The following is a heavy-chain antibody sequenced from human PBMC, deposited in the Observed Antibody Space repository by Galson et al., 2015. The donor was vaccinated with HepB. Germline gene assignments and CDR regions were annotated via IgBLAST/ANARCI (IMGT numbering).Heavy chain of an antibody. Sequence: LSLTCTVSGGPDSSRSYYWNWIRQPPGKELEWIGFIYFSGNTNYNPSLKSRVTISVDTSKNQFSLKLSSVTAADTAVYYCARAVVPAPAPFDYWGQGTLVTVSS. CDR1: GGPDSSRSYY. J-gene: IGHJ4*02. CDR2: IYFSGNT. D-gene: IGHD2-2*01. V-gene: IGHV4-61*01. CDR3: ARAVVPAPAPFDY.